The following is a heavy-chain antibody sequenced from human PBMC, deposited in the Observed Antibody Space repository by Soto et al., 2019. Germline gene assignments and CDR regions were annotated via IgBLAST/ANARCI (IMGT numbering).Heavy chain of an antibody. CDR1: GYSFPTFW. CDR3: FRCGRNAHYNMDV. D-gene: IGHD1-1*01. V-gene: IGHV5-51*01. Sequence: GESLQISCKGSGYSFPTFWIAWVRQMPGKGLEWMGVIYPGDSDTRYSPSFQGQVTISADKSVSTAYLQWSSLKSSDTAMYYCFRCGRNAHYNMDVPGQRSTVRVSS. J-gene: IGHJ6*02. CDR2: IYPGDSDT.